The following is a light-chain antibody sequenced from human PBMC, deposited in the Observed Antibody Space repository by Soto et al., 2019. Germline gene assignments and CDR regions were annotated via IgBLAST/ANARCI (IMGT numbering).Light chain of an antibody. CDR3: QQYYDYPPLI. V-gene: IGKV3-15*01. J-gene: IGKJ4*01. CDR2: GAT. Sequence: EIVMTQSPATLSVSPGVRTTLSCRASRNINRKLAWYQQKPGQAPRLLISGATTRATGIPARFSGSGSGTEFTLTICSLQSEDFAVYYCQQYYDYPPLIFGGGTKVEIK. CDR1: RNINRK.